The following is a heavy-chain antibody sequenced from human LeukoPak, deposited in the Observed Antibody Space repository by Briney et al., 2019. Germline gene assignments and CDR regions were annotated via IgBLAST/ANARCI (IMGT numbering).Heavy chain of an antibody. D-gene: IGHD3-9*01. J-gene: IGHJ4*02. CDR3: ARDLTGGREV. V-gene: IGHV3-74*01. CDR2: INEDGRTI. Sequence: GGSLRLSCAASGFTVSSNYMSWVRQTPGKGLMWVSRINEDGRTINYADSVEGRFTISRDRAKNTLYLQMNSLRVEDTAVYFCARDLTGGREVWGQGTLVTVSS. CDR1: GFTVSSNY.